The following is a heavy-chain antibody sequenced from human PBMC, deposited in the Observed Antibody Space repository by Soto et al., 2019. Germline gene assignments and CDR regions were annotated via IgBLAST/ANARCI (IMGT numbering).Heavy chain of an antibody. CDR3: ARVVSEYYDFWSGPDAFDI. CDR2: INPSGGST. CDR1: GYTFTSYY. V-gene: IGHV1-46*01. Sequence: GASVKVSCKASGYTFTSYYMHWVRQAPGQGLEWMGIINPSGGSTSYAQKFQGRVTMTRDTSTGTVYMELSSLRSEDTAVYYCARVVSEYYDFWSGPDAFDIWGQGTMVTVSS. D-gene: IGHD3-3*01. J-gene: IGHJ3*02.